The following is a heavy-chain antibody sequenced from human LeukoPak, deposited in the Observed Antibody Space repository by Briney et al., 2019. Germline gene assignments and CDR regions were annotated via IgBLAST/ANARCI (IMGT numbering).Heavy chain of an antibody. D-gene: IGHD3-22*01. J-gene: IGHJ4*02. CDR2: IYYSGST. V-gene: IGHV4-30-4*01. Sequence: SLTQSLTCAVSGGSISSGDYCWSWIRQPPGKGLEWIGYIYYSGSTYYNPSLKSRVTISVDTYKNQFSLLLSSVTAVDTAVYYCARSYYYDSSGYYYAHFDYWGQGTLVTVSS. CDR1: GGSISSGDYC. CDR3: ARSYYYDSSGYYYAHFDY.